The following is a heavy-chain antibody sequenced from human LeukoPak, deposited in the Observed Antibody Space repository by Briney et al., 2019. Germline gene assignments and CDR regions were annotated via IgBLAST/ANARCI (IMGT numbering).Heavy chain of an antibody. J-gene: IGHJ6*03. V-gene: IGHV3-30*14. D-gene: IGHD3-9*01. CDR1: GFTFDDYA. CDR3: ARGTLTPNGYYYMDV. Sequence: PGGSLRLSCIPSGFTFDDYAFHWVRQAPGKGLEWVALISYDGGNIYYADSVKGRFTISRDNSKNTLYLQMNSLRAEDTAVYYCARGTLTPNGYYYMDVWGKGTTVTVSS. CDR2: ISYDGGNI.